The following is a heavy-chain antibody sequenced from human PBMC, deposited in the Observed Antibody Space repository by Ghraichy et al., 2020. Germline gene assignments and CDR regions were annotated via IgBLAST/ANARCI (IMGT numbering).Heavy chain of an antibody. V-gene: IGHV4-39*01. J-gene: IGHJ5*02. CDR2: IYYSGST. CDR1: GGSISSSSYY. Sequence: SETLSLTCTVSGGSISSSSYYWGWIRQPPGKGLEWIGSIYYSGSTYYNPSLKSRVTISVDTSKNQFSLKLSSVTAADTAVYYCARGSILTGYYHWFDPWGQGTLVTVSS. CDR3: ARGSILTGYYHWFDP. D-gene: IGHD3-9*01.